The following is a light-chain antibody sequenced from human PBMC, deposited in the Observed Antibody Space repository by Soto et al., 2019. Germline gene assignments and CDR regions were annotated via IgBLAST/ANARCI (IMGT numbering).Light chain of an antibody. J-gene: IGKJ1*01. CDR1: QSIASR. CDR2: GAS. Sequence: DIQMTQSPSSLSASVGDRVTITCRAGQSIASRLNLYQQKPGSAPKLLIYGASTLESGVPSRFSGSGSGTDFTLTVSSLQVEDFATYYCQQTDTIPRAFGQGTKVDIK. V-gene: IGKV1-39*01. CDR3: QQTDTIPRA.